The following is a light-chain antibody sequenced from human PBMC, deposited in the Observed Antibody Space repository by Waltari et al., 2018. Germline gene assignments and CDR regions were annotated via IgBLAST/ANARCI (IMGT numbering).Light chain of an antibody. Sequence: QSALSQPASVSGSPGQSITISCSGTNTDVGGSNFVSWYQQYPDKAPKVIIYDTDRPSGVSHRFSGSKFGNTASLTSSGLQAEDEADYYCCSYTRSSTYVFGTGTKVTVL. CDR3: CSYTRSSTYV. CDR1: NTDVGGSNF. V-gene: IGLV2-14*03. J-gene: IGLJ1*01. CDR2: DT.